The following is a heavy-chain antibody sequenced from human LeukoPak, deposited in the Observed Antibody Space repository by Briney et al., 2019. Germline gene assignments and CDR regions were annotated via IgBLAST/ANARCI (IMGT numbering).Heavy chain of an antibody. CDR2: ISAYNGNT. Sequence: ASVKVSCKASGYTFTGYYMHWVRQAPGQGLEWMGWISAYNGNTNYAQKLQGRVTMTTDTSTSTAYMELRSLRSDDTAVYYCARALHPYGDYGEGYWGQGTLVTVSS. V-gene: IGHV1-18*04. J-gene: IGHJ4*02. D-gene: IGHD4-17*01. CDR1: GYTFTGYY. CDR3: ARALHPYGDYGEGY.